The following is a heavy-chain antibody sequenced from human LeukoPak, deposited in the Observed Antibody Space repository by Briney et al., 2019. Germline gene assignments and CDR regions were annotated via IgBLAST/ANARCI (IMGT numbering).Heavy chain of an antibody. CDR1: GGTFSSYA. J-gene: IGHJ4*02. V-gene: IGHV1-69*13. CDR2: IIPIFGTA. CDR3: ARLRVGAAHGRLAGYFDY. D-gene: IGHD1-26*01. Sequence: GASVKVSCKASGGTFSSYAISWVRQAPGQGLEWMGGIIPIFGTANYAQKFQGRVTITADESTSTAYMELSSLRSEDTAVYYCARLRVGAAHGRLAGYFDYWGQGTMVTVSS.